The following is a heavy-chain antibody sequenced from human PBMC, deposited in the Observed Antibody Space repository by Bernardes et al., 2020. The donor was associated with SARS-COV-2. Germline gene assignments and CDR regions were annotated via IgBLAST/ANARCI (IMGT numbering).Heavy chain of an antibody. Sequence: SGPTLLKPTQTLTLTCTFSGFSLSTSGVGVGWIRQPPGKALEWLALIYWDDDKRYSPSLKSRLTITKDTSKNQVVLTMTNMDPVDTATYYCALKRGLLGNSGFDYWGQGTLVTVSS. CDR3: ALKRGLLGNSGFDY. CDR2: IYWDDDK. D-gene: IGHD3-10*01. CDR1: GFSLSTSGVG. V-gene: IGHV2-5*02. J-gene: IGHJ4*02.